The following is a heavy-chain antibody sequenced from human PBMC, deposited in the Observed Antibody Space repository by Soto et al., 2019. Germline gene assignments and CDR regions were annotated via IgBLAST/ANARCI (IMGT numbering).Heavy chain of an antibody. CDR3: ASTSYFDNSGSAN. Sequence: SETLSLTCTVSGGSISSDNYYWSWIRQPPGKGLEWIGYIYYTGSTYYNPSLKSRVIISIDTSKNQFSLKLSSVTAADTAVYYCASTSYFDNSGSANWGQGTLVTVS. D-gene: IGHD3-22*01. CDR1: GGSISSDNYY. J-gene: IGHJ4*02. V-gene: IGHV4-30-4*01. CDR2: IYYTGST.